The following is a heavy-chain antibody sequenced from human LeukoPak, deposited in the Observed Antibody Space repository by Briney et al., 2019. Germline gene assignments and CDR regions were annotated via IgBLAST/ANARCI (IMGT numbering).Heavy chain of an antibody. CDR3: AKHSSSSTMYYFDY. D-gene: IGHD6-13*01. CDR2: ISGSGGNT. V-gene: IGHV3-23*01. CDR1: GFTFSSYA. Sequence: GGSLRLSCAASGFTFSSYAMRWVRQAPGKGLEWVAVISGSGGNTYYADSVKGRFTISRDNSKNTLYLQMNSLRAEDTAVYYCAKHSSSSTMYYFDYWGQGTLVTVSS. J-gene: IGHJ4*02.